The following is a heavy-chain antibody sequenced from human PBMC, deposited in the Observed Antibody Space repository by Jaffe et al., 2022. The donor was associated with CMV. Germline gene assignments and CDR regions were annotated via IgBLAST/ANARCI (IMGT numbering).Heavy chain of an antibody. CDR2: ISSSSSYI. CDR1: GFTFSSYS. Sequence: EVQLVESGGGLVKPGGSLRLSCAASGFTFSSYSMNWVRQAPGKGLEWVSSISSSSSYIYYADSVKGRFTISRDNAKNSLYLQMNSLRAEDTAVYYCATHPPNVYHSPNYYYYYYMDVWGKGTTVTVSS. CDR3: ATHPPNVYHSPNYYYYYYMDV. V-gene: IGHV3-21*01. D-gene: IGHD1-20*01. J-gene: IGHJ6*03.